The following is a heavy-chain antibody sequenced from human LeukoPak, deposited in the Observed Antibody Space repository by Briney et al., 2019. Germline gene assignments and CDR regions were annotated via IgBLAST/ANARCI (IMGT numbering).Heavy chain of an antibody. D-gene: IGHD2-2*02. CDR2: IYTSGST. J-gene: IGHJ5*02. CDR3: AREPYCSSTSCYTGTGNWFDP. V-gene: IGHV4-4*07. CDR1: GGSISSCY. Sequence: PSQTLSLTCTVSGGSISSCYWSWIRQPAGKGLEWIGRIYTSGSTNYNPSLKSRVTMSVDTSKNQFSLKLSSVTAADTAVYHCAREPYCSSTSCYTGTGNWFDPWGQGTLVTVSS.